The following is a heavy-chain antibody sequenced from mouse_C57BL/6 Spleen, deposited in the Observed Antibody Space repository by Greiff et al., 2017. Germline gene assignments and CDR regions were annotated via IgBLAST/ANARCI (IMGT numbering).Heavy chain of an antibody. CDR2: IHPNSGST. V-gene: IGHV1-64*01. CDR3: ANPPLAY. J-gene: IGHJ3*01. Sequence: QVQLKQSGAELVKPGASVKLSCKASGYTFTSYWMHWVKQRPGQGLEWIGMIHPNSGSTNYNEKFKSKATLTVDKSSSTAYIQLSSLTSEDSAVYYCANPPLAYWGQGTLVTVSA. CDR1: GYTFTSYW.